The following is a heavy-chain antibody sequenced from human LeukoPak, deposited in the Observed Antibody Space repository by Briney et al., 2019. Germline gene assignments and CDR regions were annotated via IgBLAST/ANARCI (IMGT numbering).Heavy chain of an antibody. CDR2: IYYNGNT. V-gene: IGHV4-61*01. Sequence: SETLSLTCSVSGGSVSSGSYYWSWIRQPPGKGLEWIGLIYYNGNTYYHPSLKSRVTLLVDTSRNQFSLNMRSVTAADTAVYYCARHVSSSGGPFLYWGQGTLVTVSS. J-gene: IGHJ4*02. CDR3: ARHVSSSGGPFLY. D-gene: IGHD1-26*01. CDR1: GGSVSSGSYY.